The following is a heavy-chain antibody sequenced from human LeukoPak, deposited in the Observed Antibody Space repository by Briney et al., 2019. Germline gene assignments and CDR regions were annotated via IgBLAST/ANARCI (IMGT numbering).Heavy chain of an antibody. CDR1: GFTFSSYE. D-gene: IGHD3-16*01. CDR3: AKDLGYDYVWGEGNLYDY. Sequence: PGGSLRLSCAASGFTFSSYEMYWVRQAPGKGLEWVSYISSSGSTIYYADSVKGRFTISRDNAKNSLYLQMNSLRAEDTAVYYCAKDLGYDYVWGEGNLYDYWGQGTLVTVSS. V-gene: IGHV3-48*03. J-gene: IGHJ4*02. CDR2: ISSSGSTI.